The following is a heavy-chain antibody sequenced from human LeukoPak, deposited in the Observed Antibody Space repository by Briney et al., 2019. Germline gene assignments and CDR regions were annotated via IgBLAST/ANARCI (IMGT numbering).Heavy chain of an antibody. D-gene: IGHD4-23*01. CDR1: GYTFTSYD. CDR3: ARVGPYGGNSAPYAFDI. V-gene: IGHV1-8*01. J-gene: IGHJ3*02. CDR2: MNPNSGNT. Sequence: EASVKVSCKASGYTFTSYDINWVRQATGQGLEWMGWMNPNSGNTGYAQKFQGRVTMTRNTSISTAYMELSSLRSEDTAVYYCARVGPYGGNSAPYAFDIWGQGTKVTVSS.